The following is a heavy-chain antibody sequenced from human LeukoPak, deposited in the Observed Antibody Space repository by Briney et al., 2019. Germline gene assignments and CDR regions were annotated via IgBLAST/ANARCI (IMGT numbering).Heavy chain of an antibody. J-gene: IGHJ1*01. CDR3: AKERFGEPGYEYFQH. D-gene: IGHD3-10*01. Sequence: GGSLRLSCAASGFTFSSYGMHWVRQAPGKGLEWVAVISYDGSNKYYADSVKGRFTISRDNSKNTLYLQMNSLRAEDTAVYYCAKERFGEPGYEYFQHWGQGTLVTVSS. CDR1: GFTFSSYG. V-gene: IGHV3-30*18. CDR2: ISYDGSNK.